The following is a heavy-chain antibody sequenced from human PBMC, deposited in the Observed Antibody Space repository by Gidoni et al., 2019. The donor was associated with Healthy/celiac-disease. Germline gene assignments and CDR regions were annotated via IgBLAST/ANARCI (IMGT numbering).Heavy chain of an antibody. CDR3: ARGKDYDFWSGYSPAAYYYYGMDV. J-gene: IGHJ6*02. V-gene: IGHV1-2*04. Sequence: QVQLVQSGAEVKKPGASVKVSCKASGYTLTGYYMHWVRQAPGQGLEWMGGINPNSGGTNYAQKFQGWVTMTRDTSISTAYMELSRLRSDDTAVYYCARGKDYDFWSGYSPAAYYYYGMDVWGQGTTVTVSS. D-gene: IGHD3-3*01. CDR2: INPNSGGT. CDR1: GYTLTGYY.